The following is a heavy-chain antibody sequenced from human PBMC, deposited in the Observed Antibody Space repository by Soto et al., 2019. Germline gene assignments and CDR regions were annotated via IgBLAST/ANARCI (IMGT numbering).Heavy chain of an antibody. J-gene: IGHJ4*02. V-gene: IGHV3-74*01. CDR2: ISNDGSST. D-gene: IGHD2-2*01. CDR1: GFTFSSYW. Sequence: EMQLVESGGGLVQPGGSLRLSCAASGFTFSSYWMHWVRQAPGKGLVWVSRISNDGSSTSYADSVKGRFTISRDNAENTLFRQVNSLRAEDTAVYYCAIVPYCSSTSCYSYFDYWGQGTLVTVSS. CDR3: AIVPYCSSTSCYSYFDY.